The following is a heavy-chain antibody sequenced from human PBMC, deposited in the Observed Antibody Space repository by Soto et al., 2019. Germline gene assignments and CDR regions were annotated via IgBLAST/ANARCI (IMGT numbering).Heavy chain of an antibody. D-gene: IGHD6-13*01. Sequence: GGSLRLSCAASGFTFSYHGMNWVRQAPGKGLEWVSTISSNGENTHYADSVKGRFIISSDNSSNTVDLQMNSLRVEDTAVYYRVPWVSAHFDSWGQGTLVTVSS. CDR1: GFTFSYHG. V-gene: IGHV3-23*01. CDR2: ISSNGENT. J-gene: IGHJ4*02. CDR3: VPWVSAHFDS.